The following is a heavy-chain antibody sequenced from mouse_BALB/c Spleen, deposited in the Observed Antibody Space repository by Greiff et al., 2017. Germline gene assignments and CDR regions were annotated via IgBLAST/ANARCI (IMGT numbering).Heavy chain of an antibody. Sequence: EVQVVESGAELVRSGASVKLSCTASGFNIKDYYMHWVKQRPEQGLEWIGWIDPENGDTEYAPKFQGKATMTADTSSNTAYLQLSSLTSEDTAVYYCNAPSSYYPVKGFAYWGQGTLVTVSA. V-gene: IGHV14-4*02. D-gene: IGHD2-10*01. CDR1: GFNIKDYY. CDR3: NAPSSYYPVKGFAY. CDR2: IDPENGDT. J-gene: IGHJ3*01.